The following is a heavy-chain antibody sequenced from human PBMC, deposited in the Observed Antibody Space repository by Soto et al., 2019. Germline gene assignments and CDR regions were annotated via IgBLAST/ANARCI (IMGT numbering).Heavy chain of an antibody. CDR3: ARLFYCCSSTSCPYYFDY. CDR2: ISAYNGNT. D-gene: IGHD2-2*01. J-gene: IGHJ4*02. V-gene: IGHV1-18*01. CDR1: GYTFTSYG. Sequence: ASVKVSCKASGYTFTSYGISWVRQAPGQGLEWMGWISAYNGNTNYAQKLQGRVTMTTDTSTSTAYMELRSLRSDDTAVYYCARLFYCCSSTSCPYYFDYWGQGTLVTV.